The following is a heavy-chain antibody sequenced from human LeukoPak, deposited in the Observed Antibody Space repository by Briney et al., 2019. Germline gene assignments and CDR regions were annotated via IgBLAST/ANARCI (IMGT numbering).Heavy chain of an antibody. CDR2: ISSSSSYI. Sequence: PGGSLRLSCAASGFTFSSYSMNWVRQAPGKGLEWVSSISSSSSYIYYADSVKGRFTISRDNAKNSLYLQMNSLRAEDTAVYYCARVDPDYGGNSGIDYWGQGTLVTVSS. CDR3: ARVDPDYGGNSGIDY. J-gene: IGHJ4*02. V-gene: IGHV3-21*01. D-gene: IGHD4-23*01. CDR1: GFTFSSYS.